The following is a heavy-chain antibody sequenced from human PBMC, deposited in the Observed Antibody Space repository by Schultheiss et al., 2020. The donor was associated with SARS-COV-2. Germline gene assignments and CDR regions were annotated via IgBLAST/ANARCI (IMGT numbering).Heavy chain of an antibody. V-gene: IGHV4-31*11. Sequence: SETLSLTCAVSGYSISSGYYWSWIRQHPGKGLEWIGYIYYSGSTNYNPSLKSRVTISVDTSKNQFSLKLSSVTAADTAVYYCARGTPWLQSLGHYYYGMDVWGQGTTVTVSS. CDR2: IYYSGST. J-gene: IGHJ6*02. CDR1: GYSISSGYY. D-gene: IGHD4-11*01. CDR3: ARGTPWLQSLGHYYYGMDV.